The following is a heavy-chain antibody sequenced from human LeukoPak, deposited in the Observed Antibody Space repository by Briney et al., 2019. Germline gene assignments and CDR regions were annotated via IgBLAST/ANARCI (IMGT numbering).Heavy chain of an antibody. CDR1: GFTIISYG. CDR3: AKSVYGSGNY. CDR2: ISGGTT. V-gene: IGHV3-23*01. J-gene: IGHJ4*02. Sequence: GGSLRLSCAASGFTIISYGMSWVRQAPGKGLEWVSSISGGTTYYADSVKGRFNISRDNSKNIVSLQMNSLRAEDTAVYYCAKSVYGSGNYWGQGSLVTVSS. D-gene: IGHD3-10*01.